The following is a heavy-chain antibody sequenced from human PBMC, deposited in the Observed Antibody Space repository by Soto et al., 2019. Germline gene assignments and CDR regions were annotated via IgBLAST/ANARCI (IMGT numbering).Heavy chain of an antibody. V-gene: IGHV3-72*01. CDR1: GFSFSDHY. J-gene: IGHJ4*02. Sequence: EVQLVESGGDLVQPGGSLTLSCAASGFSFSDHYMEWVRQAPGKGLEWVGRTRHKVENYNTEYAASVKGRFTISRDASKNSLYLQMNSRKTEDTAVYFCVNYIAGTPNWGQGTLVTVSS. CDR3: VNYIAGTPN. CDR2: TRHKVENYNT. D-gene: IGHD2-15*01.